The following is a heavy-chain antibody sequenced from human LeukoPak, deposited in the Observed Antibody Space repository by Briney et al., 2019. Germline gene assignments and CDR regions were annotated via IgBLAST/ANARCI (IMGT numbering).Heavy chain of an antibody. CDR2: IDSGSSYL. CDR1: GFSFSSYA. CDR3: ARGRYNWKGEGQNWFDP. Sequence: PGGSLRLSCAASGFSFSSYAMNWVRQAPGKGLEWVSCIDSGSSYLYYADSVKGRFTISRDNAKNSLYLQMNSLRAEDTAVYYCARGRYNWKGEGQNWFDPGGQGTLVTASS. D-gene: IGHD1-20*01. J-gene: IGHJ5*02. V-gene: IGHV3-21*01.